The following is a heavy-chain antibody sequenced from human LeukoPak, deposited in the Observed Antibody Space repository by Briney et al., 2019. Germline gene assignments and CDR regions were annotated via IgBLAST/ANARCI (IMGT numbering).Heavy chain of an antibody. CDR1: GFTVSSNY. J-gene: IGHJ1*01. Sequence: PGGSLRLSCAASGFTVSSNYMSWVRQAPGKGLEWVSSISGSGSRTYYADSVKGRFTISRDNSKNTLFLQMNSLRAEDTAVYYCASPILGLGSGWYEYFQHWGQGTLVTVSS. D-gene: IGHD6-19*01. CDR2: ISGSGSRT. CDR3: ASPILGLGSGWYEYFQH. V-gene: IGHV3-23*01.